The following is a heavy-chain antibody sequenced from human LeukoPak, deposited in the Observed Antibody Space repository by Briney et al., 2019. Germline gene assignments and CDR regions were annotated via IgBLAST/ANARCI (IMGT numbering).Heavy chain of an antibody. J-gene: IGHJ4*02. D-gene: IGHD3-22*01. V-gene: IGHV1-69*05. CDR1: GGTFSSYA. CDR3: ARERYYDSSGYSPDFDY. Sequence: SVKVSCKASGGTFSSYAISWVRQAPGQGLEWMGGIIPNFGTANYAQKFQGRVTITTDESTSTAYMELSSLRSEDTAVYYCARERYYDSSGYSPDFDYWGQGTLVTVSS. CDR2: IIPNFGTA.